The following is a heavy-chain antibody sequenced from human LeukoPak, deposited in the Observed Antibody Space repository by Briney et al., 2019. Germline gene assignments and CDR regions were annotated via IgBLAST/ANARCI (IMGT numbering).Heavy chain of an antibody. D-gene: IGHD2-21*01. CDR2: IKSKTDGGTT. V-gene: IGHV3-15*01. CDR1: GFTFSNAW. Sequence: GGSLRLSCAASGFTFSNAWMSWVRQAPGKGLEWVGRIKSKTDGGTTDYAAPVKGRFTISRDDSKNTLYLQMNSLKTEDTAVYYCAKDFRASIAVVIAVHWGQGTLVTVSS. CDR3: AKDFRASIAVVIAVH. J-gene: IGHJ4*02.